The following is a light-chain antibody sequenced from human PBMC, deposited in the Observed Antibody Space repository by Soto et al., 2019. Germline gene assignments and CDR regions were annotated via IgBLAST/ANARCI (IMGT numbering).Light chain of an antibody. J-gene: IGLJ1*01. V-gene: IGLV2-14*01. CDR3: GSYTGSITYV. Sequence: LTQPASVSGSLGQSMTISCTGTTSDVGGYNYVSWYQQHPGKAPILMIYEVTNRPSGVSNRFSGSKSGNTASLTISGLQVEDEAEYFCGSYTGSITYVFGTGTKVTV. CDR2: EVT. CDR1: TSDVGGYNY.